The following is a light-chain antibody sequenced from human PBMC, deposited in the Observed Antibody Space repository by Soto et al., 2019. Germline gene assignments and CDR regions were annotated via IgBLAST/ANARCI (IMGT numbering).Light chain of an antibody. CDR1: GSNLGTAFD. CDR2: GTS. V-gene: IGLV1-40*01. J-gene: IGLJ1*01. Sequence: QSVLTQPPSVSGAPGQRVTIDCTGIGSNLGTAFDVHWYRQFPGRAPKLLLSGTSHRPSGVPDRFSGSRSGTSASLAITGLQADDEADYYCQTSHSGLIGLIFGTGTKLTVL. CDR3: QTSHSGLIGLI.